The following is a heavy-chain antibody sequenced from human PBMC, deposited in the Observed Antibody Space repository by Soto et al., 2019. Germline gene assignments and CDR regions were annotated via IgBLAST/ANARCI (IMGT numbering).Heavy chain of an antibody. J-gene: IGHJ6*02. CDR1: GFTFSDYY. V-gene: IGHV3-11*01. CDR2: ISSSGSTI. Sequence: GGSLRLSCAASGFTFSDYYMSWIRQAPGKGLEWVSYISSSGSTIYYADSVKGRFTISRDNAKNSLYLQMNSLRAEDTAVYYCARPLGPRKYYYYGMGVWGQGTTVTVSS. CDR3: ARPLGPRKYYYYGMGV.